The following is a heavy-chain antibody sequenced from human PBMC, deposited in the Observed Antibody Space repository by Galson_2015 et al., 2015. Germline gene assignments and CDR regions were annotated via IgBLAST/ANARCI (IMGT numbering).Heavy chain of an antibody. Sequence: SVKVSCKASGYIFTNYGVSWVRQAPGQGLEWMGWISGYSGDTNYSQKFQDRATMTTDISTTTAYIELTSLKSDDPAVYYCARDGGDSGDYWGQGTLVTVSS. V-gene: IGHV1-18*04. CDR1: GYIFTNYG. J-gene: IGHJ4*02. CDR3: ARDGGDSGDY. CDR2: ISGYSGDT. D-gene: IGHD3-10*01.